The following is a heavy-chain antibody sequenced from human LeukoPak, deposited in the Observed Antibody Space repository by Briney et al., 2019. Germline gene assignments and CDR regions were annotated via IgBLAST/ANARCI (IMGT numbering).Heavy chain of an antibody. CDR1: GYTFTSYD. V-gene: IGHV1-8*01. CDR3: ARAEASRSSGKILGY. J-gene: IGHJ4*02. Sequence: GALVKVSCKASGYTFTSYDINWVRQATGQGPEWMGWMNPNSGNTGYAEKFQGRVTMTRNTSISTAYMELSSLTSEDTAVYYCARAEASRSSGKILGYWGQGTLVTVSS. CDR2: MNPNSGNT. D-gene: IGHD1-26*01.